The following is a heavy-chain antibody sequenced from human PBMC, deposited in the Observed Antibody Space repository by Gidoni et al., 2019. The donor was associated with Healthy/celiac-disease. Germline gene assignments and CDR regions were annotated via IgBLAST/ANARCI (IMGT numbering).Heavy chain of an antibody. V-gene: IGHV1-2*02. D-gene: IGHD3-10*01. CDR1: GYTFTGYY. J-gene: IGHJ5*02. CDR3: ARDSVRGVRGINWFDP. CDR2: INPNSGGT. Sequence: QVQLVQSGAEVKKPGASVKVSCKASGYTFTGYYMHWVRQAPGQGLEWMGWINPNSGGTNYAQKFQGRVTMTRDTSISTAYMELSRLRSDDTAVYYCARDSVRGVRGINWFDPWGQGTLVTVSS.